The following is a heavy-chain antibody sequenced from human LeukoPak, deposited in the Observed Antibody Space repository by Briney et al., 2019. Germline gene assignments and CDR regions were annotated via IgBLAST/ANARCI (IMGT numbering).Heavy chain of an antibody. CDR3: ARARDYYDSSGYYDGPFDY. CDR1: GYTFTGYY. V-gene: IGHV1-2*02. D-gene: IGHD3-22*01. J-gene: IGHJ4*02. CDR2: INPNSGGT. Sequence: GASVKVSCKASGYTFTGYYMHWLRQAPGQGLAWMGWINPNSGGTNYAQKFQGRVTMTRDTSISTAYMELSRLRSDDTAVYYCARARDYYDSSGYYDGPFDYWGQGTLVTVSS.